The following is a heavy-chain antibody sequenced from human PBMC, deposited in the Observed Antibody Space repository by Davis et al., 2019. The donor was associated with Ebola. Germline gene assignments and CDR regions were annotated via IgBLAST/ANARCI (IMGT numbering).Heavy chain of an antibody. CDR2: ISWNSGTI. V-gene: IGHV3-48*02. CDR3: ARDRYCTGGVCYAFDI. CDR1: GFTFSSYE. J-gene: IGHJ3*02. Sequence: GESLKISCAASGFTFSSYEMNWVRQAPGKGLEWVSGISWNSGTIYYADSVKGRFTISRDNAKNSLYLQMNSLRDEDTAVYYCARDRYCTGGVCYAFDIWGQGTMVTVSS. D-gene: IGHD2-8*02.